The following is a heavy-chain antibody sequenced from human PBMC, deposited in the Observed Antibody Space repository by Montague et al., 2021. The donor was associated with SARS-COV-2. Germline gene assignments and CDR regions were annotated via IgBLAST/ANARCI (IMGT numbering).Heavy chain of an antibody. CDR1: GGSINSSF. CDR3: ARENRWNWFDP. CDR2: IYNSGST. Sequence: SETLSLTCTVSGGSINSSFWSWIRQPPGKGLEWIGYIYNSGSTNYNPSLETRVTISVDTSKNQFSLKLSSVTAADTAVYYCARENRWNWFDPWGQGTLVIVSS. J-gene: IGHJ5*02. V-gene: IGHV4-59*01. D-gene: IGHD5-24*01.